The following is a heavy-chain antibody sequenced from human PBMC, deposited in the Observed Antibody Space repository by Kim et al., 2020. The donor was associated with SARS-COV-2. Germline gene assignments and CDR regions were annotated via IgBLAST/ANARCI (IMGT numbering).Heavy chain of an antibody. CDR2: INHSGST. V-gene: IGHV4-34*01. CDR3: ARGLLESYWYLDL. J-gene: IGHJ2*01. D-gene: IGHD1-1*01. Sequence: SETLSLTCAVYGVSFSGYYWTWIRQPPGKGLEWIGEINHSGSTNYNPSLKSRVTISVNTSKNQFSLKLTSVTAADTAVYYCARGLLESYWYLDLWGRGTLATVSS. CDR1: GVSFSGYY.